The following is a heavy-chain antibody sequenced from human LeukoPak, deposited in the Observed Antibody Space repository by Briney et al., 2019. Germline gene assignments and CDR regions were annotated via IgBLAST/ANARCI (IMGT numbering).Heavy chain of an antibody. V-gene: IGHV3-53*01. CDR3: AGWTGNSYESGLGYFDH. CDR1: GFRVSSNY. CDR2: IYSGGRT. D-gene: IGHD3/OR15-3a*01. J-gene: IGHJ4*02. Sequence: GGSLRLSCAVSGFRVSSNYMSWVRQAPVKGLEWVSVIYSGGRTYYGDSVKGRFTITRDNPKNTLYVQMNSLRVEDRAVYYCAGWTGNSYESGLGYFDHWGQGTLVTVSS.